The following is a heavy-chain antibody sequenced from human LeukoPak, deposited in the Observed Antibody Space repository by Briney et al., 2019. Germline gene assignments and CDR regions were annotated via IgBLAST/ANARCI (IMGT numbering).Heavy chain of an antibody. CDR1: GGSFSGYY. V-gene: IGHV4-34*01. D-gene: IGHD6-6*01. Sequence: SETLSLTCAVYGGSFSGYYWSWIRQPPGKGLEWIGEINHSGSTNYNPSLKSRVTILVDTSKNQFSLKLSSVTAADTAVYYCARLRQLVQRGSEWFDPWGQGTLVTVSS. CDR3: ARLRQLVQRGSEWFDP. J-gene: IGHJ5*02. CDR2: INHSGST.